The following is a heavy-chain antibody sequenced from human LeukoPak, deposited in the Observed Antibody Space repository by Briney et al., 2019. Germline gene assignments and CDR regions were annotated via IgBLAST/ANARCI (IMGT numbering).Heavy chain of an antibody. J-gene: IGHJ5*02. CDR2: FDPEDGET. Sequence: ASVKVSCKVSGYTLTELSMHWVRQAPGKGLEWMGGFDPEDGETIYAQKFQGRVTMTEDTSTDTAYMELSRLRSDDTAVYYCARGQYNYGRDWFDPWGQGTLVTVSS. V-gene: IGHV1-24*01. CDR1: GYTLTELS. CDR3: ARGQYNYGRDWFDP. D-gene: IGHD5-18*01.